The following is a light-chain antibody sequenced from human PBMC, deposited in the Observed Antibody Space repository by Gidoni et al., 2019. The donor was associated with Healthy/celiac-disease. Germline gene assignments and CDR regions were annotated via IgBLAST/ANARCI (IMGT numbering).Light chain of an antibody. J-gene: IGKJ5*01. CDR1: QSVSSN. V-gene: IGKV3-15*01. CDR3: QQYNNWPPAT. CDR2: GAS. Sequence: LPCRASQSVSSNLAWYQQKPGQAPRLLIYGASTRATGIPARFSGSGSGTEFTLTISSLQSEDFAVYYCQQYNNWPPATFGQXTRLEIK.